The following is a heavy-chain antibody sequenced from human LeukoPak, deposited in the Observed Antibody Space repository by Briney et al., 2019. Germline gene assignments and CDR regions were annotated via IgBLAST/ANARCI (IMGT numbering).Heavy chain of an antibody. CDR2: IYYSGST. Sequence: SETLSLTCTVSGGSVSSGSYYWSWIRQPPGEGLEWIGYIYYSGSTNYNPPLKSRVTISVDTSKNQFSLKLSSVTAADTAVYYCARGLARGWYSYWGQGTLVTVSS. V-gene: IGHV4-61*01. CDR1: GGSVSSGSYY. D-gene: IGHD6-19*01. CDR3: ARGLARGWYSY. J-gene: IGHJ4*02.